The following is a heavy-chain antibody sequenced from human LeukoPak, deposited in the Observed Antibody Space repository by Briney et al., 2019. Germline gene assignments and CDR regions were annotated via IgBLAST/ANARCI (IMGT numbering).Heavy chain of an antibody. CDR3: ARDKGYCSGGSCYWFDY. J-gene: IGHJ4*02. D-gene: IGHD2-15*01. CDR2: IIPILGTT. CDR1: GGTFSSYA. Sequence: GAAVNVSCKACGGTFSSYAIRWVRQAPGQGLEWMGGIIPILGTTNYAQKFQGRVTITTDESTGPAYMELSSLSSEDTAVYYCARDKGYCSGGSCYWFDYWGQGPLVTVSS. V-gene: IGHV1-69*05.